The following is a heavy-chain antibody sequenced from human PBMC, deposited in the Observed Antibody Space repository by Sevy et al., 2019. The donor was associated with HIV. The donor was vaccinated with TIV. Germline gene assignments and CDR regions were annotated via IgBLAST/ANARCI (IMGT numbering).Heavy chain of an antibody. J-gene: IGHJ4*02. Sequence: GGSLRLSCAASGFTLNNYAMNWVRQAPGKGLEWVSGISGSGGSTYYADSVKGRFTISRDNSKNTLYLQMNSLRAEHTAVYYCAKDSYFDNTLFDYWGQGTLVTVSS. D-gene: IGHD3-22*01. CDR1: GFTLNNYA. V-gene: IGHV3-23*01. CDR3: AKDSYFDNTLFDY. CDR2: ISGSGGST.